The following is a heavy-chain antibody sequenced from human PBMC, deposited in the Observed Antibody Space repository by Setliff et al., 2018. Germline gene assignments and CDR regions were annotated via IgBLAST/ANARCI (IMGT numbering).Heavy chain of an antibody. V-gene: IGHV1-18*01. CDR2: VSDNNGNT. CDR3: SRLVRFCTTSTCQGASASEH. CDR1: GYRFSTYG. J-gene: IGHJ4*02. D-gene: IGHD2-8*01. Sequence: ASVKVSCKASGYRFSTYGISWVRQAPGQGLEWMAWVSDNNGNTNYAKSFQGRVTMNTDTSTSTAYMELRSLRSDDTAVYYCSRLVRFCTTSTCQGASASEHWGQGTLVTVSS.